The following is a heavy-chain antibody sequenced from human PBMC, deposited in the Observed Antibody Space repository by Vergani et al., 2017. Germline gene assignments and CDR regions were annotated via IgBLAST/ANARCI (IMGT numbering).Heavy chain of an antibody. Sequence: EVQLVESGGGLVQPGGSLRLSCAASGFTFSSSWMSCVRQAPGEGREWVANIKQDRSEIYYVDSVKGRFTISRDNAKNSLHLQMNTLRAEDTAVYYCAINPSIFTGYTRRGFDWWGGAPLITVSS. V-gene: IGHV3-7*01. J-gene: IGHJ4*02. CDR2: IKQDRSEI. CDR3: AINPSIFTGYTRRGFDW. CDR1: GFTFSSSW. D-gene: IGHD3-9*01.